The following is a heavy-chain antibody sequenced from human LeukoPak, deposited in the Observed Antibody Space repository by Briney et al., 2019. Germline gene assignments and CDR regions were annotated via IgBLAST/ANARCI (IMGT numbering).Heavy chain of an antibody. Sequence: GGSLRLSCAASGFTFSSYSMNWVRQAPGKGLEWVANIKLGGSEIYYVDSVKGRFTISRDDAKNSLYLQMNSLRDEDTAVYYCARDRGDYWGQGTLVTVSS. CDR1: GFTFSSYS. V-gene: IGHV3-7*01. CDR2: IKLGGSEI. CDR3: ARDRGDY. J-gene: IGHJ4*02.